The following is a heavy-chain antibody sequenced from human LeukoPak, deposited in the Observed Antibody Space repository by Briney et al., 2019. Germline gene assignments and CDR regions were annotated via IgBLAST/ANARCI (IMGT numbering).Heavy chain of an antibody. CDR2: IYSSGGYI. V-gene: IGHV3-21*06. CDR3: LRGDRRDY. J-gene: IGHJ4*02. Sequence: GGSLRLSCTASGFTFGDYTMSWARQAPGKGLEWVSSIYSSGGYIFYADSVKGRFIISRDNAKDSLYLQMNSLRDEDTAVYYCLRGDRRDYWGQGTLVTVSS. CDR1: GFTFGDYT.